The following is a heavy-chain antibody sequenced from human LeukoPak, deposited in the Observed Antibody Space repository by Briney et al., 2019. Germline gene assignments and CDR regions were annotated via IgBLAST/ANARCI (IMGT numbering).Heavy chain of an antibody. CDR3: ARVQVTMVRGVIRTPSYYYYMDV. CDR2: IYTSGST. D-gene: IGHD3-10*01. Sequence: SDTLSLTSTVSGGSISSYYWSWIRQPAGKGLEWTGRIYTSGSTNYNPSLKGRVTMSVDTSKNQFYLKLSSVTAADTAVYYCARVQVTMVRGVIRTPSYYYYMDVWGKGTTVTISS. J-gene: IGHJ6*03. CDR1: GGSISSYY. V-gene: IGHV4-4*07.